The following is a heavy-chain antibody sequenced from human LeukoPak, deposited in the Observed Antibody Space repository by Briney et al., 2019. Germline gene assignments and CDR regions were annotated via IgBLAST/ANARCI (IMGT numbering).Heavy chain of an antibody. CDR1: GFTFSSYG. D-gene: IGHD3-22*01. CDR2: IRYDGSNK. J-gene: IGHJ4*02. V-gene: IGHV3-30*02. CDR3: AKDDSETYLSCFDC. Sequence: PGGSLRLSCAASGFTFSSYGMHWVRQAPGKGLEWVAFIRYDGSNKYYADSVKGRFTISRDNSKNTLYLQVSSLRAEDTAVYYCAKDDSETYLSCFDCWGQGTLVTVSS.